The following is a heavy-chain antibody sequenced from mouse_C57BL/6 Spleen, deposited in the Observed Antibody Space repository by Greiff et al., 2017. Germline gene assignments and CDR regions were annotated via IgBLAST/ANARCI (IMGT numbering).Heavy chain of an antibody. CDR1: GYTFTSYW. D-gene: IGHD1-1*02. Sequence: QVQLQQPGAELVKPGASVKLSCKASGYTFTSYWMQWVKQRPGQGLEWIGEIDPSDSSTNYNQKFKGKATLTVDTSSCTAYMQLSSLTSADSAVYYCARAGGSYSCYWGQGTLVTVSA. CDR3: ARAGGSYSCY. CDR2: IDPSDSST. J-gene: IGHJ3*01. V-gene: IGHV1-50*01.